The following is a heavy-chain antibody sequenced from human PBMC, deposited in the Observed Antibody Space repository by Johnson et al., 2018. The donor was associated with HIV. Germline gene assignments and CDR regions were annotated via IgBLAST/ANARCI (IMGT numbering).Heavy chain of an antibody. CDR3: ARGDKWSDGDGAFDI. Sequence: VQLVESGGGLVQPGGSLRLSCAASGSTVSNIYMSWVRQAPGKALELVSVISRGGRTDHADTVKGRCTISRDNSKNTLYLQMNSLRAGDTAVYYCARGDKWSDGDGAFDIWGQGTMVTVSS. V-gene: IGHV3-66*01. J-gene: IGHJ3*02. D-gene: IGHD3-10*01. CDR2: ISRGGRT. CDR1: GSTVSNIY.